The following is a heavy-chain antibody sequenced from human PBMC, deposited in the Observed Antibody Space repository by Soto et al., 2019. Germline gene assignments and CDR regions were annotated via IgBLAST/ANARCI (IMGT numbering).Heavy chain of an antibody. J-gene: IGHJ3*02. Sequence: ESLKISCQGSGYSFTTYWIGWVRQMPGKGLEWMGIIYPGDSDTRYSPSFQGQVTISADKSISTAYLQWSSLKASDTAMYYCGGLYCTTGVGPYDALDIWGQGTMVTVS. V-gene: IGHV5-51*01. CDR1: GYSFTTYW. CDR2: IYPGDSDT. D-gene: IGHD2-8*01. CDR3: GGLYCTTGVGPYDALDI.